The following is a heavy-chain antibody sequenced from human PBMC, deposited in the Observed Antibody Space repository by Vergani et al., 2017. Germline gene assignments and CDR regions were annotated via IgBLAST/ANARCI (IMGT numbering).Heavy chain of an antibody. J-gene: IGHJ4*02. Sequence: QVQLQESGPGLVKPSETLSLTCAVSGYSISSGYYWGWIRQPPGKGLEWIGSIYHSGSTYYNPSLKSRVTISVDTAKNQFSLKLSSVTAADTAVYYCARHMGNLIPIVVVPATRIFDYWGQGTLVTVSS. CDR1: GYSISSGYY. D-gene: IGHD2-2*01. CDR2: IYHSGST. CDR3: ARHMGNLIPIVVVPATRIFDY. V-gene: IGHV4-38-2*01.